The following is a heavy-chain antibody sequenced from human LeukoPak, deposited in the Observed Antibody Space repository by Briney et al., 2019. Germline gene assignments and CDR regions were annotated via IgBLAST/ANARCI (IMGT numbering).Heavy chain of an antibody. CDR1: GYTFTGYY. Sequence: ASVNVSCTASGYTFTGYYMHWVRQAPGQGLEWMGIINPSGGRTSYAQKFQGRVTMTRDTSTSTVYMELSSLRSEDTAVYYCARDQRYYDSSGHLDYWGQGTLVTVSS. CDR2: INPSGGRT. J-gene: IGHJ4*02. D-gene: IGHD3-22*01. V-gene: IGHV1-46*01. CDR3: ARDQRYYDSSGHLDY.